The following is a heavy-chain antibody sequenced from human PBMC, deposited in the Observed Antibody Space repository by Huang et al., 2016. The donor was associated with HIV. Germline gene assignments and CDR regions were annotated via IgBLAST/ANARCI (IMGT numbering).Heavy chain of an antibody. J-gene: IGHJ4*02. CDR1: GYSFSTHW. Sequence: QLVQSGAEVKKPGESLKISCKGSGYSFSTHWIGWVRQMPGKGLEWMGIIDPGDSDTRYSPSFQGQVTISADKSIRAAYLQWSSLKASDTAMYYCARIPSSGGYYFDYWGQGTLVTVSS. CDR3: ARIPSSGGYYFDY. V-gene: IGHV5-51*03. CDR2: IDPGDSDT. D-gene: IGHD6-25*01.